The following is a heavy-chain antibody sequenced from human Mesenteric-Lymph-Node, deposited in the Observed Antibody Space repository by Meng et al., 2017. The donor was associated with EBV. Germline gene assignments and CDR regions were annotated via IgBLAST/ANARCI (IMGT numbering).Heavy chain of an antibody. Sequence: VQLKESGPGRVKLSETLSLTCNVSGDSVSSGNNYWSWIRQSPGRGLEWIGNIYFTGSTFYNPALKSRVTISGDTSKNQFSLKLTSVTAADTAVYYCALIIVGATHFDYWGQGTLVTVSS. CDR2: IYFTGST. V-gene: IGHV4-61*01. J-gene: IGHJ4*02. CDR3: ALIIVGATHFDY. CDR1: GDSVSSGNNY. D-gene: IGHD1-26*01.